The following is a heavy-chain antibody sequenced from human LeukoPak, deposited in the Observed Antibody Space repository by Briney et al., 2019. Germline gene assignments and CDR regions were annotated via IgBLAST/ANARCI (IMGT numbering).Heavy chain of an antibody. CDR2: ISSSGSTI. Sequence: GGSLRLSCAASGFTFSDYYMSWIRQAPGKGLEWVSYISSSGSTIYYADSVKGRFTTSRDNAKNSLYLQMNSLRAEDTAVYYCARGRDSSARGAFDIWGQGTMVTVSS. J-gene: IGHJ3*02. V-gene: IGHV3-11*01. CDR3: ARGRDSSARGAFDI. CDR1: GFTFSDYY. D-gene: IGHD3-22*01.